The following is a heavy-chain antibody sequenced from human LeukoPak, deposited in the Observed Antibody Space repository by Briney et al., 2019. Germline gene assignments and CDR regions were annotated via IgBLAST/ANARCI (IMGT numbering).Heavy chain of an antibody. CDR1: GGSISSYF. V-gene: IGHV4-59*08. Sequence: SESLSLTCSVSGGSISSYFWSWIRQPPGKGLEWIGSMYYTGSTYYNPPLKSRVTISVDTSKTQYSLKLSSVTAADTAVYYCARALSYSSGWYFDYWGQGTLVTVSS. D-gene: IGHD6-19*01. CDR3: ARALSYSSGWYFDY. CDR2: MYYTGST. J-gene: IGHJ4*02.